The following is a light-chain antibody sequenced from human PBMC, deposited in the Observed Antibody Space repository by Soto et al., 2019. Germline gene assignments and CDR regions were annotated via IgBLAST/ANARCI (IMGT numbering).Light chain of an antibody. CDR1: QSVSNNY. V-gene: IGKV3-20*01. CDR2: DKS. CDR3: QQYGNSPRT. Sequence: EIVLTQSPGTLSLSPGERATLSCRASQSVSNNYLAWFQQTPGQAPRLLIYDKSRRATGIPDRFSGSGSGTDFTLTISRLEPEDSAMYYCQQYGNSPRTFGQGTKVEIK. J-gene: IGKJ1*01.